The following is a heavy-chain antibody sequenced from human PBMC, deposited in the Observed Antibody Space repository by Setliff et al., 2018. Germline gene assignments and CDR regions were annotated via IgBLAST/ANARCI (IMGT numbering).Heavy chain of an antibody. J-gene: IGHJ4*02. D-gene: IGHD3-10*01. V-gene: IGHV1-69*05. Sequence: ASVKVSCKASGDTFSGYAISWVRQAPGQGLEWMGGIIPIFGTANYAQKFQGRVTITTDESTSTAYMELSSLRSEDTAVYYCARGRSLLWFGELSRPYYFDYWGQGTLVTVSS. CDR2: IIPIFGTA. CDR1: GDTFSGYA. CDR3: ARGRSLLWFGELSRPYYFDY.